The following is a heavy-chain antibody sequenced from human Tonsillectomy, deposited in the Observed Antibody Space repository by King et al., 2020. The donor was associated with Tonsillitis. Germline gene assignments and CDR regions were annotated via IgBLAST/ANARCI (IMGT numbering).Heavy chain of an antibody. CDR1: GASLSGYY. Sequence: QLQESGPGLVKPSETLSLTCTVSGASLSGYYWSWIRQPPGKGLEWIGDIYYRGSTNYNPSLKGRVTISLDTSKNQFALRLTSVTAADTAVYYCARCDFDYYYYYGMDVWGQGTTVSVSS. V-gene: IGHV4-59*01. CDR2: IYYRGST. CDR3: ARCDFDYYYYYGMDV. J-gene: IGHJ6*02. D-gene: IGHD3-3*01.